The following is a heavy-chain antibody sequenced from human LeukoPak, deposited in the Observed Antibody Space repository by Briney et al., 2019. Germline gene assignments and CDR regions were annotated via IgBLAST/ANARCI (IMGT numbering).Heavy chain of an antibody. CDR3: AXXXXXXXXXXYYYYYYMDV. CDR1: GGSISSYY. J-gene: IGHJ6*03. CDR2: IYTSGST. Sequence: SETLSLTCTVSGGSISSYYWSWIRQPAGKGLEWIGRIYTSGSTNYNPSLKSRVTMSVDTSKNQFSLKLSSVTAADTAVYYCAXXXXXXXXXXYYYYYYMDVWGKGTMVTISS. V-gene: IGHV4-4*07.